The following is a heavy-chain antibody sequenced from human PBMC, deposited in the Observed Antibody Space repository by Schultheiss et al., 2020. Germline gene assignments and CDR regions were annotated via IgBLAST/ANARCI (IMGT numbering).Heavy chain of an antibody. D-gene: IGHD3-16*01. V-gene: IGHV4-38-2*01. CDR1: GYSISSGYY. CDR3: ASHPSSGPQKGGGVH. CDR2: IYYSGST. Sequence: SQTLSLTCAVSGYSISSGYYWGWIRQPPGKGLEWIGSIYYSGSTYYNPSLKSRVTISVDTSKNQFSLKLSSVTAADTAVYYCASHPSSGPQKGGGVHWGQGTLVNVSS. J-gene: IGHJ4*02.